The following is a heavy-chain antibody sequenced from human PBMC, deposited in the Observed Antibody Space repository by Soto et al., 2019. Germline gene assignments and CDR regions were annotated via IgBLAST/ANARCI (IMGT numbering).Heavy chain of an antibody. CDR1: GGTFSRYT. V-gene: IGHV1-69*02. CDR2: IIPIVDIP. Sequence: QVQLVQSGAEVKKPGSSVKVSCKASGGTFSRYTFTWVRQAPGQGLEWMGRIIPIVDIPNYAQNFQGRVTITADKPTRTAYMELSSLTSDDTAVYYCASHFTGVLVLGTSPPGGDNYGWDVWGQGTTVSVS. J-gene: IGHJ6*02. CDR3: ASHFTGVLVLGTSPPGGDNYGWDV. D-gene: IGHD2-15*01.